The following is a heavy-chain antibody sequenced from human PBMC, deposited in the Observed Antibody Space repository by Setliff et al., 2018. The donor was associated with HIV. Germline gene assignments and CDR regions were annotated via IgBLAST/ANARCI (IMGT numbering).Heavy chain of an antibody. D-gene: IGHD3-16*01. V-gene: IGHV4-61*09. J-gene: IGHJ6*03. CDR3: ARGLGGSRVYYYYYYYMDV. CDR2: IHVSGTT. Sequence: PSETLSLTCTVSGGSITSGSDYWSWIRQPAGEGLEWIGHIHVSGTTNYNPSLKSRVTISIDTSKHQFSLKLTSVTAADTALYYCARGLGGSRVYYYYYYYMDVWGKGTTVTVSS. CDR1: GGSITSGSDY.